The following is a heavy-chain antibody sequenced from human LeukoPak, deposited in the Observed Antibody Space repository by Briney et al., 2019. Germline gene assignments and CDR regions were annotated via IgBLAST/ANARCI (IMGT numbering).Heavy chain of an antibody. CDR3: AKDHSSGWGCVAY. CDR2: ISYDGSNK. D-gene: IGHD6-19*01. Sequence: GGSLRLSCGASGFTFSSYGMHWVRQAPGKGLEWVAVISYDGSNKYYADSVKGRFTISRDNSKNTLYLQMNSLRAEDTAVYYCAKDHSSGWGCVAYWGQGTLVTVSS. CDR1: GFTFSSYG. V-gene: IGHV3-30*18. J-gene: IGHJ4*02.